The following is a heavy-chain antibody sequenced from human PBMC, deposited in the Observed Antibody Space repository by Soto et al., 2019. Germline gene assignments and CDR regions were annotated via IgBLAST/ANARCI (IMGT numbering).Heavy chain of an antibody. CDR3: ARARILSPGYYYYYGMDV. CDR2: INHSGST. J-gene: IGHJ6*02. CDR1: GGSFSGYY. Sequence: ASETLSLTCAVYGGSFSGYYWSWIRQPPGKGLEWIGEINHSGSTNYNPSLKSRVTISVDTSKNQFSLKLSSVTAADTAVYYCARARILSPGYYYYYGMDVWGQGTTVTVSS. V-gene: IGHV4-34*01.